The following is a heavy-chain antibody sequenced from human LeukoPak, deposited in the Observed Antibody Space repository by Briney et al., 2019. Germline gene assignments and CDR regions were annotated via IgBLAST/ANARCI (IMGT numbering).Heavy chain of an antibody. V-gene: IGHV1-8*02. CDR2: MNPNSANT. CDR1: GYTFTNYD. D-gene: IGHD4-17*01. CDR3: ARALPNDYAHDY. Sequence: ASVKVSCKASGYTFTNYDINWVRQATGQGLEWMGWMNPNSANTGYAQKFQGRVTMTRNTSISTAYMELSSLRSEDTAVYYCARALPNDYAHDYWGQGTLVTVS. J-gene: IGHJ4*02.